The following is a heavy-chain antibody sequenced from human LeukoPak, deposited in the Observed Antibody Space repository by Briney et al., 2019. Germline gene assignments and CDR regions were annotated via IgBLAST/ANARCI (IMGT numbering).Heavy chain of an antibody. D-gene: IGHD3-16*02. CDR2: IHPSTGNP. J-gene: IGHJ4*02. Sequence: ASVKVSCEASGYTFTSSAINWVRQAPGQGLEWMGWIHPSTGNPTYAQGFTGRFVFSLDTSVSTTYLQISSLKAEDTAVYFCARAFQSLGGLSLPDYWGQGTLVTVSS. CDR3: ARAFQSLGGLSLPDY. V-gene: IGHV7-4-1*02. CDR1: GYTFTSSA.